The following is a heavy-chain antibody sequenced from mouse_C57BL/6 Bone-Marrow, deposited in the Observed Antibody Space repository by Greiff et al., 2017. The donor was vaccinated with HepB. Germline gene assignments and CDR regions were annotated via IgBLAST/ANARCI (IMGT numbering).Heavy chain of an antibody. CDR3: ARRRFITTVVAMDY. J-gene: IGHJ4*01. D-gene: IGHD1-1*01. V-gene: IGHV5-9*01. CDR1: GFTFSSYT. Sequence: EVKLMESGGGLVKPGGSLKLSCAASGFTFSSYTMSWVRQTPEKRLEWVATISGGGGNTYYPDSVKGRFTISRDNAKNTLYLQMSSLRSEDTALYYCARRRFITTVVAMDYWGQGTSVTVSS. CDR2: ISGGGGNT.